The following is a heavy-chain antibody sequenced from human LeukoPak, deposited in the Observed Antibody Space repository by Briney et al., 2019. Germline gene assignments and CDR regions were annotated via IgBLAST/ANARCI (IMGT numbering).Heavy chain of an antibody. D-gene: IGHD5-12*01. CDR3: AKGGSGYALSAFDI. Sequence: GGSLRLSCAASGFTFSSYAMHWVRQAPGKGLEWVAVISYDGSNKYYADSVKGRFTISRDNSKNTLYLQMNSLRAEDTAVYYCAKGGSGYALSAFDIWGQGTMVTVSS. J-gene: IGHJ3*02. CDR1: GFTFSSYA. CDR2: ISYDGSNK. V-gene: IGHV3-30*04.